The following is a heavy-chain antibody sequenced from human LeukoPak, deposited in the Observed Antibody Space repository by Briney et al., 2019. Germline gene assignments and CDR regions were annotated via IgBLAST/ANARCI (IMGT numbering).Heavy chain of an antibody. CDR1: GYTFTSYY. Sequence: ASVKVSCKASGYTFTSYYMHWVRQAPGQGLEWMGIINPSGGSTSYAQKFQGRVTMTRDTSTSTVYMELSSLRSEDTAVYYCARSYYGSGSYYDQDLDYWGQGTLVTVSS. CDR3: ARSYYGSGSYYDQDLDY. D-gene: IGHD3-10*01. J-gene: IGHJ4*02. CDR2: INPSGGST. V-gene: IGHV1-46*01.